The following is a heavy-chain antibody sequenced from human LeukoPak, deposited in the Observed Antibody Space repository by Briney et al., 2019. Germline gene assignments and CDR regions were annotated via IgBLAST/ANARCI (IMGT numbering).Heavy chain of an antibody. CDR3: ARADCSGSTCYLRHSWFDP. Sequence: NPGGSLRPSCAASGFTLSTFDMNWVRQAPGKGLEWVSSISTSSRYIYYRDSVKGRFTISRDDAKNSLYLQMNSLTVEDTAVYYCARADCSGSTCYLRHSWFDPWGQGTLVTVSS. CDR2: ISTSSRYI. V-gene: IGHV3-21*06. J-gene: IGHJ5*02. D-gene: IGHD2-2*01. CDR1: GFTLSTFD.